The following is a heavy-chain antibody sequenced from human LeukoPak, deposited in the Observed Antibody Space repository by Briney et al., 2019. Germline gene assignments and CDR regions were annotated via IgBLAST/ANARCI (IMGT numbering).Heavy chain of an antibody. J-gene: IGHJ4*02. V-gene: IGHV3-74*03. CDR2: INGGGSGI. CDR3: ARKDYDTSGYFELDY. D-gene: IGHD3-22*01. CDR1: GFTFSYYW. Sequence: GGSLRLSCAASGFTFSYYWMHWVRPAPGKGPVWVSRINGGGSGITYADSVKGRFTISRDNAKNKLDLKMNRLGVNDTAVYYCARKDYDTSGYFELDYWGQGTLVTVSS.